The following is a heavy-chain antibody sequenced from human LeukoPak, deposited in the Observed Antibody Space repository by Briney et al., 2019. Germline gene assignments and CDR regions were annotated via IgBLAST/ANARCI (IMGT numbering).Heavy chain of an antibody. CDR1: GASITSYY. J-gene: IGHJ5*02. D-gene: IGHD3-10*01. CDR2: IYASGST. Sequence: SETLSLTCTVSGASITSYYWSWIRQPAGKGLEWIGRIYASGSTTYNPSLKSRVTMAVDTSKNQFSLKLKSVTAADTAVYYCAREGYYGWGNDFRFDPWGQGTLVTVSS. CDR3: AREGYYGWGNDFRFDP. V-gene: IGHV4-4*07.